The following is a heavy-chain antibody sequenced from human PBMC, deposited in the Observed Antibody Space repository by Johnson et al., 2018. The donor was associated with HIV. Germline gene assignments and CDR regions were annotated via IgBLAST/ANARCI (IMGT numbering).Heavy chain of an antibody. Sequence: VQLVESGGGVVQPGRSLRLSCAASGFTFSSYAMHWVRQAPGKGLEWVAVISYDGSNKYYADSVKGRFTISRDNSKNTLYLQMNSLRAEDTAVYYCARVEGSDAFDIWGQGTMVTVSS. CDR3: ARVEGSDAFDI. CDR2: ISYDGSNK. D-gene: IGHD1-1*01. V-gene: IGHV3-30-3*01. CDR1: GFTFSSYA. J-gene: IGHJ3*02.